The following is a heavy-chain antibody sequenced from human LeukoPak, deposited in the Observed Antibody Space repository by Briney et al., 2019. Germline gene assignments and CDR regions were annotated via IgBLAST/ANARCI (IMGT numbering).Heavy chain of an antibody. CDR1: GGSISSGSYY. J-gene: IGHJ6*02. Sequence: ASETLSLTCTVSGGSISSGSYYWSWIRQPAGKGLEWIGRIYTSGSTNYNPSLKSRVTISVDTSKNQFSLKLGSVTAADTAVYYCARGSRRWLQSGMDVWGQGTTVTVSS. D-gene: IGHD5-24*01. CDR2: IYTSGST. CDR3: ARGSRRWLQSGMDV. V-gene: IGHV4-61*02.